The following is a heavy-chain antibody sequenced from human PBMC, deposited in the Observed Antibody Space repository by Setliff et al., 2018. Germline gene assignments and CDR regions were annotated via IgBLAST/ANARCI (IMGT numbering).Heavy chain of an antibody. CDR1: GYAFSSYY. CDR2: INNYSFKT. Sequence: ASVKVSCKASGYAFSSYYMYWVRQAPGQGLEWMGWINNYSFKTNYPQKFLGRVTVTTDTSTGTAYMELRSLGSDDTAVYYCSRLVRFCTKTACQRLSGGEFWGQGTLVTVSS. J-gene: IGHJ4*02. CDR3: SRLVRFCTKTACQRLSGGEF. V-gene: IGHV1-18*04. D-gene: IGHD3-3*01.